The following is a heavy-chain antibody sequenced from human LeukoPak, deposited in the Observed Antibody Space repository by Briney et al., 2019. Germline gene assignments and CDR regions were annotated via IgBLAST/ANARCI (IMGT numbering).Heavy chain of an antibody. CDR1: GFTFSSYT. D-gene: IGHD6-13*01. Sequence: GSLRLSCAASGFTFSSYTMNWVRQAPGKGLEWVSSISGSSRHKYYADSVKGRFTISRDNAKNSLYLQMNSLRAEDTAVYYCARTANFAAGYYIDYWGQGTLVTVSS. CDR2: ISGSSRHK. V-gene: IGHV3-21*01. CDR3: ARTANFAAGYYIDY. J-gene: IGHJ4*02.